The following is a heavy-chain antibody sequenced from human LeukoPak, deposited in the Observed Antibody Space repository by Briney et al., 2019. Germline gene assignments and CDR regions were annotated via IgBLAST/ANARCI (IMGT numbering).Heavy chain of an antibody. CDR1: GGSFSGYY. Sequence: SETLSLTCAVYGGSFSGYYWSWIRQPPGKGLEWIGEINHSGSTNYNPSLKSGVTISVDTSKTQFSLKLSSVTAADTAVYYCARGWEGNRKTNWFDPWGQGTLVTVSS. CDR3: ARGWEGNRKTNWFDP. CDR2: INHSGST. J-gene: IGHJ5*02. D-gene: IGHD1-26*01. V-gene: IGHV4-34*01.